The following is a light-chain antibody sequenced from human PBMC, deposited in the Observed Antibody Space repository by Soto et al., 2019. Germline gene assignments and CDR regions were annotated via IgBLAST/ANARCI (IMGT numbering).Light chain of an antibody. Sequence: EIVLTQSPDILSLSPGERATLSCRASQNIDTYLDWYQQKPGQSPRLLIFDASSRATGTPARFSGSGSETDFTLTISSLEPEDFAVYYCQQRFTWPPFTFGPGTKVDF. J-gene: IGKJ3*01. V-gene: IGKV3-11*01. CDR1: QNIDTY. CDR3: QQRFTWPPFT. CDR2: DAS.